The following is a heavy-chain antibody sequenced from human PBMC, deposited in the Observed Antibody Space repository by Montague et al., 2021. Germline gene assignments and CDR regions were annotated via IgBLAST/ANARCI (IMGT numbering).Heavy chain of an antibody. CDR3: ARDQGQGYCGGDCYVGLDY. CDR2: IKQDGSEK. D-gene: IGHD2-21*01. CDR1: GFTFSHYW. Sequence: SLRLSCAASGFTFSHYWMSLFRQAPGKGLEWVANIKQDGSEKHYVDSVKGRFTISRDNAKNSLYLQMNSLRAEDTAVYFCARDQGQGYCGGDCYVGLDYWGQGTLVTVSA. J-gene: IGHJ4*02. V-gene: IGHV3-7*01.